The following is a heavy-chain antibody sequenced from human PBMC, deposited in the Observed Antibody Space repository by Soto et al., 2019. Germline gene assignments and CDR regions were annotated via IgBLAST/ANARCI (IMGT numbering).Heavy chain of an antibody. Sequence: PGRSLRLSCAASAFTFCSYGMNWVRQAPGKGLDRVAVIWYDGRNEYYSDSVKGRFTISRDNSKNTLHLQMNSVRAEDTAVYYCSREGRGGSPPNYFDYWGQRILVSVSS. D-gene: IGHD5-12*01. V-gene: IGHV3-33*01. CDR3: SREGRGGSPPNYFDY. CDR2: IWYDGRNE. J-gene: IGHJ4*02. CDR1: AFTFCSYG.